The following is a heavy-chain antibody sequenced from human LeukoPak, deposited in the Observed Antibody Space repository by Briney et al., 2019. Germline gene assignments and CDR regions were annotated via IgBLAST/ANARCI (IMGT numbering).Heavy chain of an antibody. D-gene: IGHD2-15*01. CDR2: ISYDGSNE. V-gene: IGHV3-30*03. J-gene: IGHJ3*02. Sequence: TGGSLRLSCAASGFTFSRYELNWVRQAPGKGLEWVAIISYDGSNEHYADSVKGRFTISRDTSKNTLYLQMNSLRAEDTAVYYCARICSGGNCYFPSIWGQGTMVTVSS. CDR3: ARICSGGNCYFPSI. CDR1: GFTFSRYE.